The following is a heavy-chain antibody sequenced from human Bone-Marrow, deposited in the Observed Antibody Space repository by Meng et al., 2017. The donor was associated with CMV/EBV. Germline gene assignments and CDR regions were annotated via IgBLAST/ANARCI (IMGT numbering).Heavy chain of an antibody. Sequence: LTSYWIGWVREMPRTGLEWMEIIYPGDSDTRYSPSFPGKVTSATDKSISTAYLQWSSLKASDTAMYDCARHDASPDSSYYYYGMDVWGQGTTVTVSS. J-gene: IGHJ6*02. V-gene: IGHV5-51*01. CDR3: ARHDASPDSSYYYYGMDV. CDR1: LTSYW. CDR2: IYPGDSDT. D-gene: IGHD3-22*01.